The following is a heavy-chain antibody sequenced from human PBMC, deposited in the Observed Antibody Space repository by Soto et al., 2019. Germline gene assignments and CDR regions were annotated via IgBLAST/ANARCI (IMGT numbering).Heavy chain of an antibody. V-gene: IGHV1-69*13. CDR2: IIPIFGTA. J-gene: IGHJ6*02. D-gene: IGHD3-22*01. CDR1: GGTFSSYA. CDR3: ATRDGYYYDSSGKYYYYYGMDV. Sequence: SVKVSCKASGGTFSSYAISWVRQAPGQGLEWMGGIIPIFGTANYAQKFQGRVTITADESTSTAYMELSSLRSEDTAVYYCATRDGYYYDSSGKYYYYYGMDVWGQGPTVTVSS.